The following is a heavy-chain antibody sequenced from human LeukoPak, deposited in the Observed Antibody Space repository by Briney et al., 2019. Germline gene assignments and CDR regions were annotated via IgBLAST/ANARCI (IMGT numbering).Heavy chain of an antibody. CDR3: ARVQGSGYDWGNWFDP. CDR2: IIPIFGTA. CDR1: EGAFSSYA. D-gene: IGHD5-12*01. V-gene: IGHV1-69*13. Sequence: SVKVSCKASEGAFSSYAISWVRQAPGQGLEWMGGIIPIFGTANYAQKFQGRVTITADESTSTAYMELSSLRSEDTAVYYCARVQGSGYDWGNWFDPWGQGTLVTVSS. J-gene: IGHJ5*02.